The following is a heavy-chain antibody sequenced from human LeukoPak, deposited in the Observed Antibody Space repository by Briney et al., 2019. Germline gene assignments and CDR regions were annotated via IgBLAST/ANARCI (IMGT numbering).Heavy chain of an antibody. CDR2: ISYDGSNK. Sequence: GGSLRLSCAASGLTFSSYGMHWVRQAPGKGLEWVAVISYDGSNKYYADSVKGRFTSSRDNSKNTLYLQMNSLRAEDTAVYYCAKDPGIAVAGTGIDYWGQGTLVTVSS. V-gene: IGHV3-30*18. CDR1: GLTFSSYG. J-gene: IGHJ4*02. CDR3: AKDPGIAVAGTGIDY. D-gene: IGHD6-19*01.